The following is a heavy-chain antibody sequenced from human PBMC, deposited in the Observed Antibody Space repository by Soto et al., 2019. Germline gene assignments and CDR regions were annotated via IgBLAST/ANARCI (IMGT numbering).Heavy chain of an antibody. Sequence: QVQLVESGGGLVEPGGSLRLSCAASGFRFSDHYMTWIRQAPGKGLEWVSKISGGGTTMYYADSVKGRFSISRDNAQNSLYLQMNSLRADDTAVYYCATSLSGYYYNYWGQGTLVTVSS. CDR3: ATSLSGYYYNY. CDR2: ISGGGTTM. D-gene: IGHD3-22*01. V-gene: IGHV3-11*04. CDR1: GFRFSDHY. J-gene: IGHJ4*02.